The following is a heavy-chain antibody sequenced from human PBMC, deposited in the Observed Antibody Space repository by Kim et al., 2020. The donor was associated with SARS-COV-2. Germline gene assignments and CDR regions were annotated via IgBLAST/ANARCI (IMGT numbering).Heavy chain of an antibody. CDR3: AKRGAVAGSYWYFDL. V-gene: IGHV3-30*18. D-gene: IGHD6-19*01. J-gene: IGHJ2*01. Sequence: GGSLRLSCAASGFTFSSYGMHWVRQAPGKGLEWVAVISYDGSNKYYADSVKGRFTISRDNSKNTLYLQMNSLRAEDTAVYYCAKRGAVAGSYWYFDLWGRGTLVTVSS. CDR2: ISYDGSNK. CDR1: GFTFSSYG.